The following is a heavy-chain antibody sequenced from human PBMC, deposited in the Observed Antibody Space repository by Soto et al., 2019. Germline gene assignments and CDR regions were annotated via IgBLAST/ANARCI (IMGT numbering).Heavy chain of an antibody. V-gene: IGHV2-5*02. CDR3: THGSGWLFDY. D-gene: IGHD6-19*01. CDR1: GFSLNERAVG. Sequence: QITLEESGPTLVKPTQTLTLTCTFSGFSLNERAVGVGWIRQPPGKALEWLAFTYWDDDNHYSPSLKNRLTITKDPSTNQVVMTITHTDLGDTAKYYCTHGSGWLFDYWGQGNLVSVSS. CDR2: TYWDDDN. J-gene: IGHJ4*02.